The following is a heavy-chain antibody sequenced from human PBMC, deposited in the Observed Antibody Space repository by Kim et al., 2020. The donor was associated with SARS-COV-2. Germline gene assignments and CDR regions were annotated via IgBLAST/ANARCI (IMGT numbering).Heavy chain of an antibody. J-gene: IGHJ6*03. Sequence: VKGRFTISSANAKNSLYLQMNSLRAEDTAVYYCATAFILAARVLYYMDVWGKGTTVTVSS. V-gene: IGHV3-11*04. CDR3: ATAFILAARVLYYMDV. D-gene: IGHD6-6*01.